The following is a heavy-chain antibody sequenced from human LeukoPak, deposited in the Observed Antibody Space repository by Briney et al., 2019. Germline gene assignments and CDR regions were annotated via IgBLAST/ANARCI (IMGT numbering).Heavy chain of an antibody. CDR2: IGGDSIYI. Sequence: GGSLRLSCAASGFTFASYSMNWVRQAPGKGLEWVSSIGGDSIYIYNAGSVKGRFTISRDNAQASLYLQMISLRADDTAVYYCARVSGRLERQSDLDYWGQGTLVIVSS. V-gene: IGHV3-21*01. D-gene: IGHD1-1*01. J-gene: IGHJ4*02. CDR1: GFTFASYS. CDR3: ARVSGRLERQSDLDY.